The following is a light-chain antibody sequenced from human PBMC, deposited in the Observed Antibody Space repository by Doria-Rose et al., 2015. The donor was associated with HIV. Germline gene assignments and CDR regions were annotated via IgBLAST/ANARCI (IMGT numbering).Light chain of an antibody. CDR3: MQTILLPFT. CDR1: QSLVNSDGKTY. Sequence: TQSPLSLSVTPGQPASISCRSSQSLVNSDGKTYLYWYLQKPGQSPQLLIYEVSNRFSGVPDRFSGSVSGTDFTLKISRVEPDDFGVYYCMQTILLPFTFGPGTTVDIK. V-gene: IGKV2D-29*02. J-gene: IGKJ3*01. CDR2: EVS.